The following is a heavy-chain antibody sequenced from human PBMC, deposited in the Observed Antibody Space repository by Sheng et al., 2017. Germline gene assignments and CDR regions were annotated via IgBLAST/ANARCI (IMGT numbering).Heavy chain of an antibody. D-gene: IGHD6-19*01. CDR2: IWYDGSDK. Sequence: QVQLVESGGDLVQPGTSLRLSCAGSGFTFSNYGMHWVRQAPGEGLQWVTFIWYDGSDKYYEDSVQGRFTVSRDNSKNTLFLQMNSLRDEDTAVYYCARGGYTSGWLIDSWGQGTLVTSP. CDR1: GFTFSNYG. CDR3: ARGGYTSGWLIDS. J-gene: IGHJ4*02. V-gene: IGHV3-33*08.